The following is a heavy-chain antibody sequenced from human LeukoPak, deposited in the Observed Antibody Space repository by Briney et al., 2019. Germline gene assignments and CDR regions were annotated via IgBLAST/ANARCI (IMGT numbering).Heavy chain of an antibody. CDR3: ARGGEYYYDSSGYYS. CDR1: GGSISSGDYY. D-gene: IGHD3-22*01. CDR2: IYYSGST. J-gene: IGHJ4*02. Sequence: PSQTLSLTCTVSGGSISSGDYYWSWIRQPPGKGLEWIGYIYYSGSTYYNPSLKSRVTISVGTSKNQFSLKLSSVTAADTAVYYCARGGEYYYDSSGYYSWGQGTLVTVSS. V-gene: IGHV4-30-4*01.